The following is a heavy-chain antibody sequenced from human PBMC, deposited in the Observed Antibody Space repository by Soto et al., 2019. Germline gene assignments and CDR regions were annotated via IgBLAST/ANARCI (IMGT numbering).Heavy chain of an antibody. CDR3: ARGHDSNDN. CDR1: GGSLSSGDYS. J-gene: IGHJ4*02. Sequence: SETLSPTCAVSGGSLSSGDYSRSWIRRPPGKGLEWIGYIYHSGSTYYNPSLKSRVTISIDSSKNQFSLKLTSVTAADTAVYYCARGHDSNDNWGQGTLVTVSS. D-gene: IGHD3-22*01. CDR2: IYHSGST. V-gene: IGHV4-30-2*01.